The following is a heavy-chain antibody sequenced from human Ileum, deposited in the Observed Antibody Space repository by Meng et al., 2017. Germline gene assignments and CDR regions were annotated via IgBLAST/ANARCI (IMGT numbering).Heavy chain of an antibody. CDR3: ATRGNPYLDY. V-gene: IGHV1-18*01. J-gene: IGHJ4*02. CDR2: INVYSGET. Sequence: QPVQSGPKEKKPAASVKVYCNASGHTLSSDCISWVWQAPRQGLEWMGWINVYSGETNYALKFQHRITMTTDTSTKTGYMELRILTSDDTAIYYCATRGNPYLDYWGQGTMVTVSS. CDR1: GHTLSSDC.